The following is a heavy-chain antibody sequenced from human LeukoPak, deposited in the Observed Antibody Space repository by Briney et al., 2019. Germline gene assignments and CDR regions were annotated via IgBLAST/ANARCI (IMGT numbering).Heavy chain of an antibody. J-gene: IGHJ4*02. Sequence: GGSLRLSCAASGFTFTNYWMSWVRQAPGKGLELVANIKQDRSEKYYVDSVKGRFTISRDNAKNSLYLQMNSLRAEDTAVYYCARDTAPVVTGTFDYWGQGTLVTVSS. CDR3: ARDTAPVVTGTFDY. CDR1: GFTFTNYW. V-gene: IGHV3-7*01. D-gene: IGHD2-21*02. CDR2: IKQDRSEK.